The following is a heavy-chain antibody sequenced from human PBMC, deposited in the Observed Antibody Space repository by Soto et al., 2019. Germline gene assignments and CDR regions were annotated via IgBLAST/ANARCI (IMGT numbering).Heavy chain of an antibody. V-gene: IGHV1-46*01. J-gene: IGHJ5*02. CDR3: ARDTAVASETMRGGFDP. CDR1: GYTFTSYY. Sequence: ASVKVSCKASGYTFTSYYMHWVRQAPGQGLEWMGIINPSGGSTSYAQKFQGRVTMTRDTSTSTVYMELSSLRSEDTAVYYCARDTAVASETMRGGFDPWGQGTLVTVSS. D-gene: IGHD6-19*01. CDR2: INPSGGST.